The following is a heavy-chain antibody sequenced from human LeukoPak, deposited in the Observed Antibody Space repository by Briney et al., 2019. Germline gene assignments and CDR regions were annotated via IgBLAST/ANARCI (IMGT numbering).Heavy chain of an antibody. V-gene: IGHV3-74*01. CDR1: GFSFSNLW. CDR2: INIDGTDA. D-gene: IGHD7-27*01. Sequence: GGSLRLSCSASGFSFSNLWMHCVRQPPGKGLVLVSRINIDGTDANYADSVKGRFIISRDNFKNTLFLEMYSLRVEDTGVYYCARSGAGYFAYWGQGDMVTVSS. J-gene: IGHJ4*02. CDR3: ARSGAGYFAY.